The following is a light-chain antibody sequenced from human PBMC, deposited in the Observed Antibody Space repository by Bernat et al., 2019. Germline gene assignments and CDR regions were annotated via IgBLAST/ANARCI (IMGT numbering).Light chain of an antibody. Sequence: EIVLTQSPGTLSLSLGERATLSCRASQRVSSSYLAWYQQKLGQAPRLLIYGASSSATGIPDRFSGSGSGTDFTLPISRLEPEDFAVYYCQQDGSSPQTFGQGTKVETK. CDR3: QQDGSSPQT. V-gene: IGKV3-20*01. CDR2: GAS. CDR1: QRVSSSY. J-gene: IGKJ1*01.